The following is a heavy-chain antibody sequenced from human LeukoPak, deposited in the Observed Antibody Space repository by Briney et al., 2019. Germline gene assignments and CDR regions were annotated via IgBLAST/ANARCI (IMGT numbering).Heavy chain of an antibody. CDR1: GFTFSSYA. CDR3: AKDSGVAGTFRLRGHFDY. J-gene: IGHJ4*02. CDR2: ISGSGGST. D-gene: IGHD6-19*01. V-gene: IGHV3-23*01. Sequence: GGSLRLSCAASGFTFSSYAMSWVRQAPGKGLEWVSAISGSGGSTYYADSVKGRFTISRDNSKNTLYLQMNSLRAEDTAVYYCAKDSGVAGTFRLRGHFDYWGQGTLVTVSS.